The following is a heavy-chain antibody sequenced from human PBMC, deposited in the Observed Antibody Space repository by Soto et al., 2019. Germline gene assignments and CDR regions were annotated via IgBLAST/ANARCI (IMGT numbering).Heavy chain of an antibody. Sequence: SVKVSCKASGFTFTSSAVQWVRQARGQRLERIGWIVVGSGNTNYAQKIQERVTITRDMSTSTANMEMSSLRSEDTALYYFASVDLITIFGVVMNYFDCWGQGTLVTVSS. CDR3: ASVDLITIFGVVMNYFDC. D-gene: IGHD3-3*01. CDR1: GFTFTSSA. J-gene: IGHJ4*02. CDR2: IVVGSGNT. V-gene: IGHV1-58*01.